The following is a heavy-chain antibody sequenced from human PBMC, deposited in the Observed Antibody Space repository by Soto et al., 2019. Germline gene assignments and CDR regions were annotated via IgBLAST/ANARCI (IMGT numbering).Heavy chain of an antibody. CDR3: ARVMRSLLSITALDT. D-gene: IGHD5-18*01. Sequence: QVQLVQSGAEVKKPGASVKVSCKASGYTFTRDQIHWVRQAPGQGLEWMGMIDPIGGKTNYAQKFQDRVTMTRDTSTSTVYMALSSLRSDDTAIYFCARVMRSLLSITALDTWGQGTLVTVSS. V-gene: IGHV1-46*01. J-gene: IGHJ5*02. CDR2: IDPIGGKT. CDR1: GYTFTRDQ.